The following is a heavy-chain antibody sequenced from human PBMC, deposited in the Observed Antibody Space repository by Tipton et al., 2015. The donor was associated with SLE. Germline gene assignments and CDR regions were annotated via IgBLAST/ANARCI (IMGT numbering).Heavy chain of an antibody. D-gene: IGHD6-19*01. CDR2: INWNGGST. CDR3: ARGSGSGWSLFDS. Sequence: SLRLSCAASGFTFDDYGMSWVRQAPGKGLEWVSGINWNGGSTGYADPVKGRFTISRDNAKNSLYLQMNSLRAEDTALYYCARGSGSGWSLFDSWGKGTLVPVSS. J-gene: IGHJ4*02. CDR1: GFTFDDYG. V-gene: IGHV3-20*04.